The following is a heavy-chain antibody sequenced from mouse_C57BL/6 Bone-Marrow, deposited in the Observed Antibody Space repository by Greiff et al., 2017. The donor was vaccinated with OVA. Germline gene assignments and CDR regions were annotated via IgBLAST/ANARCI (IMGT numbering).Heavy chain of an antibody. CDR1: GYTFTSYW. J-gene: IGHJ4*01. Sequence: QVQLQQPGAELVKPGASVKVSCKASGYTFTSYWMHWVKQRPGQGLEWIGRIHPSDSDTNYNQKFKGKATLTVDKSSSTAYMQLSSLTSEDSAVYYCAMLDYGSSYDAMDYWDQGTSVTVSS. CDR2: IHPSDSDT. V-gene: IGHV1-74*01. D-gene: IGHD1-1*01. CDR3: AMLDYGSSYDAMDY.